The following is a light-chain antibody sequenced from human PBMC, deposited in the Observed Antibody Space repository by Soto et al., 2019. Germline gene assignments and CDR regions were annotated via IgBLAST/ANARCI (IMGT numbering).Light chain of an antibody. CDR2: LGS. CDR1: QSLLHNNGYNY. J-gene: IGKJ1*01. V-gene: IGKV2-28*01. Sequence: DILMTQSRLCLPVPAGEAASISCRCSQSLLHNNGYNYLDWYLQKPGQSPQLLIYLGSNRASGVPGRFSGSGSGTDFTLKISRVEAEDVGVYYCMQALRTQWTFGQGTKVDI. CDR3: MQALRTQWT.